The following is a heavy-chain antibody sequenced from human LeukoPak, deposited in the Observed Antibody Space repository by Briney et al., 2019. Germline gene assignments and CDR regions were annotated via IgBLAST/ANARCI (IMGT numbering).Heavy chain of an antibody. D-gene: IGHD5-12*01. CDR3: AISGYGEGAYYYYYYMDV. CDR2: IYHSGST. Sequence: TSETLSLTCTVSGYSISSGYYWGWIRQPPGKGLEWIGSIYHSGSTYYNPSLKSRVTISVDTSKNQFSLKLSSVTAADTAVYYCAISGYGEGAYYYYYYMDVWGKGTTVTVSS. V-gene: IGHV4-38-2*02. CDR1: GYSISSGYY. J-gene: IGHJ6*03.